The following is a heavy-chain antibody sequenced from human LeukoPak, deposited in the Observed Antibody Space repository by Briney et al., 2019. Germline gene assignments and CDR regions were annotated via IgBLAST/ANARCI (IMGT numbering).Heavy chain of an antibody. CDR3: ARDHRGYSYGLFDS. D-gene: IGHD5-18*01. CDR1: GYSISSGNW. CDR2: IEYGGST. J-gene: IGHJ4*02. Sequence: SETLSLTCAVSGYSISSGNWWGWIRQPPGKGLEWIGYIEYGGSTYYKPSLKSRVTMSVDTSKNQFSLRLSSVTAADTAVYYCARDHRGYSYGLFDSWGQGTLVTVSS. V-gene: IGHV4-28*03.